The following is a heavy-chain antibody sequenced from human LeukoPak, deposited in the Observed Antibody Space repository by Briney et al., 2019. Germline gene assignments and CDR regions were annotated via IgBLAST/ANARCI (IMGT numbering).Heavy chain of an antibody. V-gene: IGHV3-9*03. D-gene: IGHD6-19*01. CDR3: AKDRGSDGGWYLFRYFDY. Sequence: GGSLRLSCAASGFTFDDYAMHWVRQAPGKCLEWVSGISWNSGSIGYADSVKGRFTISRDNAKNSLYLQMNSLSAEDMALYYCAKDRGSDGGWYLFRYFDYWGQGTLVTVSS. J-gene: IGHJ4*02. CDR1: GFTFDDYA. CDR2: ISWNSGSI.